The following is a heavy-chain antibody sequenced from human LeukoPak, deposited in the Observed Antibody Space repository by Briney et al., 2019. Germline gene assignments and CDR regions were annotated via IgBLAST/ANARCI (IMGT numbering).Heavy chain of an antibody. CDR3: ARQGGYCSGGSCYLNYFDY. Sequence: ASVKVSCKASGYTFTSYYIHWVRQAPGQGLVWMGIINLGAGSTSYAQKFQGRVTMTRDTSTSTVYMELSSLRSEDTAVYYCARQGGYCSGGSCYLNYFDYWGQGTLVTVSS. V-gene: IGHV1-46*01. CDR2: INLGAGST. D-gene: IGHD2-15*01. CDR1: GYTFTSYY. J-gene: IGHJ4*02.